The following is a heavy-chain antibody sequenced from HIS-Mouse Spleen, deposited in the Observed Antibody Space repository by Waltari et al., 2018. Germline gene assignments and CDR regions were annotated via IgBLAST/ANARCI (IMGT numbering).Heavy chain of an antibody. CDR3: ARDSSITIFGVVIDY. V-gene: IGHV1-2*02. CDR1: GYPFTGYY. J-gene: IGHJ4*02. CDR2: INPNSGGT. D-gene: IGHD3-3*01. Sequence: QVQLVQSGAALKKPGASVKVSCQASGYPFTGYYIHWVRPAPGQGLEWMGWINPNSGGTNYAQKFQGRVTMTRDTSISTAYMELSRLRSDDTAVYYCARDSSITIFGVVIDYWGQGTLVTVSS.